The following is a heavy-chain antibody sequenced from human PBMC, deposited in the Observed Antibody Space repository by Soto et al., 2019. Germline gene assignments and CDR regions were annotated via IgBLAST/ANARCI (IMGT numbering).Heavy chain of an antibody. CDR2: IKNSGST. D-gene: IGHD5-18*01. CDR3: VRVCEHRDGYCSSWRIDS. V-gene: IGHV4-31*01. J-gene: IGHJ4*02. Sequence: QVYLQESGPGLVKPSQTLSLTCTVSGGSIRSPGYYWTWIRQHPGMGLEWIGHIKNSGSTRYNPALMRLVAILLHTSTQHFSLALSSLATADTAVFYCVRVCEHRDGYCSSWRIDSWGQGTLVSVSS. CDR1: GGSIRSPGYY.